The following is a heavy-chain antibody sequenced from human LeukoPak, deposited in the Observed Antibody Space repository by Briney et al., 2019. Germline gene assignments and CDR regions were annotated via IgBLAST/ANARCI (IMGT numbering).Heavy chain of an antibody. CDR2: ISSNGGST. J-gene: IGHJ2*01. D-gene: IGHD1-7*01. Sequence: GGSLRLSCSASGFTFSSYAMHWVRQAPGKGLEYVSAISSNGGSTYYADSVKGRFTISRDNSKNTLYLQMSSLRAEDTAVYHCVKGSRNYGDLWGRGTLVTVSS. CDR1: GFTFSSYA. V-gene: IGHV3-64D*06. CDR3: VKGSRNYGDL.